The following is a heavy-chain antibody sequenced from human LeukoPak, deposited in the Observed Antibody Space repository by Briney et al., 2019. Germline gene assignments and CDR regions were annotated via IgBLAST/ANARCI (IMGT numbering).Heavy chain of an antibody. CDR2: IWYDGSNK. CDR1: GFTFSSYG. CDR3: ARGECGGDCYTPWS. Sequence: GGSLRLSCAASGFTFSSYGMHWVRQAPGKGLEWVAVIWYDGSNKYYADSVKGRLTISRDNSKNTLYLQMNSLRAEDTAVYYCARGECGGDCYTPWSWGQGTLVTVSS. J-gene: IGHJ4*02. V-gene: IGHV3-33*01. D-gene: IGHD2-21*02.